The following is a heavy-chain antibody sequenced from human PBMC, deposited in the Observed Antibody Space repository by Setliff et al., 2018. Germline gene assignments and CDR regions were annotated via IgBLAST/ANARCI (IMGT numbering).Heavy chain of an antibody. CDR1: GFTFSTYA. Sequence: LRLSCVASGFTFSTYAVSWVRQAPGKGLEWVSSISGSGSSAYYADSVKGRFTISRDNAKNSLYLQMNSLRAEDTAVYYCARDHVYGSQYYYYYYGMDVWGQGTTVTVSS. J-gene: IGHJ6*02. D-gene: IGHD3-10*01. CDR2: ISGSGSSA. CDR3: ARDHVYGSQYYYYYYGMDV. V-gene: IGHV3-23*01.